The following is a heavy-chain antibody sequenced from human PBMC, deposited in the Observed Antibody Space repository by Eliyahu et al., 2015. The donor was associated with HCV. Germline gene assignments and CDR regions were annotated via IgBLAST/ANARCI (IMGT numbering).Heavy chain of an antibody. J-gene: IGHJ4*02. CDR3: ARGWSKIAAAALDY. CDR2: IWYDGSNK. V-gene: IGHV3-33*01. D-gene: IGHD6-13*01. CDR1: GFTXXSYG. Sequence: QVQLVESGGGVVQPGRSLRLSCAASGFTXXSYGMHXVRQAPGKGLEWVAVIWYDGSNKYYADXVKGRFTISRDNSKNTLYLQMNSLRAEDTAVYYCARGWSKIAAAALDYWGQGTLVTVSS.